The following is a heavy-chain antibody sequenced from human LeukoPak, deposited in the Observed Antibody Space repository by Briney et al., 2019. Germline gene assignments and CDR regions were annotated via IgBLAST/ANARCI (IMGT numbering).Heavy chain of an antibody. V-gene: IGHV4-38-2*02. CDR2: IHHSGST. J-gene: IGHJ4*02. D-gene: IGHD5-18*01. Sequence: SETLSLTCTVSGYSISSGYYWGWIRQPPGKGLEWIGSIHHSGSTYYNPSLKSRVTISVDTSKNQFSLKLSSVTAADTAVYYCARDGLWSSHFDYWGQGTLVTVSS. CDR3: ARDGLWSSHFDY. CDR1: GYSISSGYY.